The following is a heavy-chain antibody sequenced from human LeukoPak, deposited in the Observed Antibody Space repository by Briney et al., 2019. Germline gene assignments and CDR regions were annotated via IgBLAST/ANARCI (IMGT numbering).Heavy chain of an antibody. CDR3: TKDHGSGSRAFDI. D-gene: IGHD3-10*01. CDR1: GFTFHDYG. CDR2: ISYNSATI. V-gene: IGHV3-9*01. Sequence: QTAGSLRLSCAASGFTFHDYGMRWVRQAPGKGLEWVSGISYNSATIGYADSVKGRFTISRDNAKNSMYLQMNSLRAEDTALYYCTKDHGSGSRAFDIWGQGTMVTVSS. J-gene: IGHJ3*02.